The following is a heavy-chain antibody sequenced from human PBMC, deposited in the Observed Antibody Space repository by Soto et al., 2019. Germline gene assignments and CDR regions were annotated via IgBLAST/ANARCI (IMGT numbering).Heavy chain of an antibody. J-gene: IGHJ6*02. CDR3: ARVDLLSLGYGMEV. Sequence: PGGSLRLSCAASGFTFSSYGMHWVRQAPGKGLEWVAVIWYDGSNKYYADSVKGRFTISRDNSKNTLYLQMNSLRAEDTAVYYCARVDLLSLGYGMEVWGQGTTVTVSS. CDR1: GFTFSSYG. CDR2: IWYDGSNK. V-gene: IGHV3-33*01. D-gene: IGHD3-16*01.